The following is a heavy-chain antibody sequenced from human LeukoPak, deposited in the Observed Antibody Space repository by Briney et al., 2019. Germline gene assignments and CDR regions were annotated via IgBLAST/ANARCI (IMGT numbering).Heavy chain of an antibody. J-gene: IGHJ4*02. V-gene: IGHV1-2*02. Sequence: ASVKVSCKASGYTFTGYYMHWVRQAPGQGLEWMGWINPNSGGTNYAQKFQGRVTMTRDTSISTAYMELSRLRSDDTAVYYCARAYYDSSGYYYSDFDYWGQGTLVTVSS. CDR3: ARAYYDSSGYYYSDFDY. CDR2: INPNSGGT. D-gene: IGHD3-22*01. CDR1: GYTFTGYY.